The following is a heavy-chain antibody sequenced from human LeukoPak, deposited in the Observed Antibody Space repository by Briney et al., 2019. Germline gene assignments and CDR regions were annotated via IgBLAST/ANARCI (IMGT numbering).Heavy chain of an antibody. V-gene: IGHV1-2*02. D-gene: IGHD2-2*02. Sequence: ASVKVSCKASGYTFTGYYMHWVRQAPGQGLEWMGWINPNSGGTNYAQKFQGRVTMTRDTSISTAYVELSRLRSDDTAVYYCARDWGLYCSSTSCYTGTALDDYWGQGTLVTVSS. CDR2: INPNSGGT. CDR1: GYTFTGYY. J-gene: IGHJ4*02. CDR3: ARDWGLYCSSTSCYTGTALDDY.